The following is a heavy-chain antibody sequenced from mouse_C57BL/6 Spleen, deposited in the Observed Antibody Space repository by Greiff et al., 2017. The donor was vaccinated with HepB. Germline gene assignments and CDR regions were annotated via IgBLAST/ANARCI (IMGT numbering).Heavy chain of an antibody. V-gene: IGHV1-55*01. D-gene: IGHD1-1*01. J-gene: IGHJ1*03. CDR1: GYTFTSYW. Sequence: VKLQESGAELVKPGASVKMSCKASGYTFTSYWITWVKQRPGQGLEWIGDIYPGSGSTNYNEKFKSKATLTVDTSSSTAYMQLSSLTSEDSAVYYCARLGGGYYGSSYRYFDVWGTGTTVTVSS. CDR3: ARLGGGYYGSSYRYFDV. CDR2: IYPGSGST.